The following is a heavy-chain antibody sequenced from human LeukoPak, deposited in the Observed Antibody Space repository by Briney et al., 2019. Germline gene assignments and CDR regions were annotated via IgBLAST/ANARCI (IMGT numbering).Heavy chain of an antibody. CDR1: GFTFSSYW. J-gene: IGHJ4*02. CDR3: ARAMNIKVGATSFDY. CDR2: INSDGSST. Sequence: PGGSLTLSCAASGFTFSSYWMRWVRQAPGKGLVWVSRINSDGSSTSYADSVKGRFTISRDNAKNTLYLQMNSLRAEDTAVYYCARAMNIKVGATSFDYWGQGTLVTVSS. D-gene: IGHD1-26*01. V-gene: IGHV3-74*01.